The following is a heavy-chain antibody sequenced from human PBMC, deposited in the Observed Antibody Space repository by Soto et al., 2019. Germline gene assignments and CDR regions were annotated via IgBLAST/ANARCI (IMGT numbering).Heavy chain of an antibody. CDR1: GGSISSGGYY. CDR2: ISYSGST. CDR3: SRGITIFGGPAFDY. J-gene: IGHJ4*02. Sequence: QVQLQESGPGLVKPSQTLSLTCTVSGGSISSGGYYWSWIRQHPGKCLEWIGYISYSGSTYYNPSVKSRVTISVDTSKNQFSLKLSSVTAADTAVYYCSRGITIFGGPAFDYWGQGTLVTVSS. V-gene: IGHV4-31*03. D-gene: IGHD3-3*01.